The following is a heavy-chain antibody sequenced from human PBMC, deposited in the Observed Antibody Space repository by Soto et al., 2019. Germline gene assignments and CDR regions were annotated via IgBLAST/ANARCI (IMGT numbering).Heavy chain of an antibody. V-gene: IGHV3-7*03. CDR1: GFTFSSDW. J-gene: IGHJ4*02. CDR2: IKQDASEK. CDR3: TRREVGACIDY. Sequence: GGSLRLSCAASGFTFSSDWMSWVSQASGKGLEWVANIKQDASEKNYVDSVKGRLTISTDNAKNSLYLQMNSLRAEDTAVYYSTRREVGACIDYWGQGTLVTDSS. D-gene: IGHD1-26*01.